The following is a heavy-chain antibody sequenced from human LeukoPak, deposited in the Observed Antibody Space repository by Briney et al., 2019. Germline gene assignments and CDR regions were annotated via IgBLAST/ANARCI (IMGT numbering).Heavy chain of an antibody. CDR3: AKGTAMAPTYYYYGMDV. J-gene: IGHJ6*02. V-gene: IGHV3-30-3*01. Sequence: GGSLRLSCAASGFNFSIYSMNWVRQAPGKGLEWVAVISYDGSSKYYADSVKDRFTISRDNAKNSLYLQMNSLRAEDTAVYYYAKGTAMAPTYYYYGMDVWGQGTTVTVSS. D-gene: IGHD5-18*01. CDR1: GFNFSIYS. CDR2: ISYDGSSK.